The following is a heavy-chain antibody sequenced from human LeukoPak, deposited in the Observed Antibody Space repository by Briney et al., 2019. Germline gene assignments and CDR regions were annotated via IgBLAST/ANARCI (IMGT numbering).Heavy chain of an antibody. J-gene: IGHJ4*02. CDR3: ARHDLMVRGCFDY. D-gene: IGHD3-10*01. CDR1: GDSITSSSYY. Sequence: PSETLSLTCTVSGDSITSSSYYWGWIRQPPGKGLEWIGTMYYTGTIYYNPSLKSRVTISVDTSKNQFSLKLSSVTAADTAVYYCARHDLMVRGCFDYWGQGTLVTVSS. V-gene: IGHV4-39*01. CDR2: MYYTGTI.